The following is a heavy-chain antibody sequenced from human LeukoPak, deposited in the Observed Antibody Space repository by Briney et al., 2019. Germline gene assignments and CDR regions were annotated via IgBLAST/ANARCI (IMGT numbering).Heavy chain of an antibody. CDR2: ISGSGGIT. V-gene: IGHV3-23*01. Sequence: GGSLRLSCAASGFTFSSQAMHWVRQAPGKGLEWVSVISGSGGITYYEDSVKGRFTISRDNSKNTLYLQMNSLRADDTAIYYCAKDAAAAGSAYYFEYWGQGTLVTVSS. CDR1: GFTFSSQA. CDR3: AKDAAAAGSAYYFEY. D-gene: IGHD6-13*01. J-gene: IGHJ4*02.